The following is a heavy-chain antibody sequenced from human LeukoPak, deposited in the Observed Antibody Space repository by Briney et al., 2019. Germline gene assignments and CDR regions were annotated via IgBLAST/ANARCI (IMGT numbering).Heavy chain of an antibody. CDR2: INEDGSEK. V-gene: IGHV3-7*01. Sequence: GGSLRLSCAASGFSFGNYWMKWVRQDPVKGLEWVANINEDGSEKYYVDSVRGRFTISRDNAKNSLYLQMNSLRTEDTAVYYCARGGVRRGYYDYWGQGTLVTVSS. J-gene: IGHJ4*02. CDR1: GFSFGNYW. D-gene: IGHD1-14*01. CDR3: ARGGVRRGYYDY.